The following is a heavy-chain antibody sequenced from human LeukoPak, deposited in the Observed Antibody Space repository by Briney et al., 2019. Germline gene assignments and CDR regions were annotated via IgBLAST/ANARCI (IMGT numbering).Heavy chain of an antibody. CDR2: IYPGDSDT. J-gene: IGHJ4*02. CDR1: GSSFTSYW. CDR3: ARHSARVDY. V-gene: IGHV5-51*01. Sequence: GESLQISCQGSGSSFTSYWIGWVRQLPGKGLEWMGIIYPGDSDTRYSPSFQGQVTISADKSISTAYLQWSSLKASDTAMYYCARHSARVDYWGQGTLVTVSS.